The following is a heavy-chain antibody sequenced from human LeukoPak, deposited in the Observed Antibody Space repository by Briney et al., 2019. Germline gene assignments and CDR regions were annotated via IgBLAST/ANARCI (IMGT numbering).Heavy chain of an antibody. CDR1: GYSFTSYW. D-gene: IGHD6-19*01. CDR2: IYPGDSDT. CDR3: ASTIRWGSGWLYLDY. Sequence: GESLKISCKGSGYSFTSYWIGWVRQMPGKGLEWMGIIYPGDSDTRYSPSFQGQVTISADKSISTAYLQWSSLKASDTAMYYCASTIRWGSGWLYLDYWGQGTLVTVSS. J-gene: IGHJ4*02. V-gene: IGHV5-51*01.